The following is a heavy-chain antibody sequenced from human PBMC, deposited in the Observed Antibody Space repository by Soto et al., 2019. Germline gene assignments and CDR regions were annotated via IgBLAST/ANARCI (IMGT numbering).Heavy chain of an antibody. CDR3: ARDPDGFAWFDP. Sequence: GVSVKVSCKASGYTFTSYDINWVRQATGQGLEWMGWMNPNSGNTGYAQKFQGRVTMTRNTSISTAYMELSSLRSDDTAVYYCARDPDGFAWFDPWGRGTLVTVSS. D-gene: IGHD3-16*01. V-gene: IGHV1-8*01. CDR2: MNPNSGNT. J-gene: IGHJ5*02. CDR1: GYTFTSYD.